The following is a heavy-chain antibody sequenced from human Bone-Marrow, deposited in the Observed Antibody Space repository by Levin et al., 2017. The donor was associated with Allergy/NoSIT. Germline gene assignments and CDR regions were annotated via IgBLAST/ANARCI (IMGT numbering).Heavy chain of an antibody. CDR1: GFTFSSYA. V-gene: IGHV3-23*01. D-gene: IGHD6-6*01. Sequence: GGSLRLSCAASGFTFSSYAMTWVRQAPGRGLEWVSSIGDSGRSVYYADSVKGRFIVSRDNSQKTLYLLMSSLRAEDTALYYCVRLLSSSSEYWGQGTLVTVSS. CDR3: VRLLSSSSEY. J-gene: IGHJ4*02. CDR2: IGDSGRSV.